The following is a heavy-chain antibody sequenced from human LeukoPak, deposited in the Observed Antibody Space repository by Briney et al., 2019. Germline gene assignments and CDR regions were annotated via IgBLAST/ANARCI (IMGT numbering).Heavy chain of an antibody. CDR3: ARDAPTHPRWKVAAAGTHGMDV. Sequence: KPSETLSLTCTVSGGSISSYYWSWIRQPARKGLEWIGRIYTSGSTHYNPSLKSRVTMSVDTSKNQFSLKLSSVTAADTAVYYCARDAPTHPRWKVAAAGTHGMDVWGQGTTVTVSS. V-gene: IGHV4-4*07. CDR1: GGSISSYY. CDR2: IYTSGST. D-gene: IGHD6-13*01. J-gene: IGHJ6*02.